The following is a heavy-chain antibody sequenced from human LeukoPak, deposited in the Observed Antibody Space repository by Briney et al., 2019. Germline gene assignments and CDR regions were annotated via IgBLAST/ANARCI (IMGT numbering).Heavy chain of an antibody. CDR3: ARGPPSYYYGSGTGYMDV. CDR1: GGSISSYY. V-gene: IGHV4-59*01. D-gene: IGHD3-10*01. Sequence: SETLSLTCTVSGGSISSYYWSWIRQPPGKGLEWIGYIYYSGSTNYNPSLKSRVTISVDTSKNQFSLKLSSVTAADTAVYYCARGPPSYYYGSGTGYMDVWGKGTTVTVSS. J-gene: IGHJ6*03. CDR2: IYYSGST.